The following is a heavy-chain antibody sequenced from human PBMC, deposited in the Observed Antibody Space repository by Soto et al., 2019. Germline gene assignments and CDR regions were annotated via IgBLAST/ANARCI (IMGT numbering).Heavy chain of an antibody. CDR1: GVSLSDYY. V-gene: IGHV3-11*01. CDR2: ITGTSDSI. Sequence: GSLRLCCVAYGVSLSDYYMAWILQAPGKGLEWLSYITGTSDSIHYADSVRGRFIISRDNAKNSLYLQMNSLRVDDTAVYYCARDFRNKGMDVWGQGTTVTVSS. CDR3: ARDFRNKGMDV. J-gene: IGHJ6*01.